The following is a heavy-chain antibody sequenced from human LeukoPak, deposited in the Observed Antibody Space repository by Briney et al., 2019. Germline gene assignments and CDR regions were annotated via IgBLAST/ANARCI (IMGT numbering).Heavy chain of an antibody. V-gene: IGHV1-8*01. CDR3: ARALAGTAELDV. D-gene: IGHD1-1*01. Sequence: ASVTVSCKASGYTFTSYDINWVRQATGQGLEWMGRMNPNNGNTGDAQKFQGRVTMTRDPSISTAYMELSSLRSEDTGVYFCARALAGTAELDVWGKGTTVTVSS. J-gene: IGHJ6*04. CDR1: GYTFTSYD. CDR2: MNPNNGNT.